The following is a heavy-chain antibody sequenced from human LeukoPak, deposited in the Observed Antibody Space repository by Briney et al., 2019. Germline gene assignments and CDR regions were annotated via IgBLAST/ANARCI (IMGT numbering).Heavy chain of an antibody. CDR3: ASTYYDYVWGSYPDDYYYYYMDV. Sequence: SVKVSCKASGGTFSSYAVSWVRQAPGQGLEWMGRIIPIFGTANYAQKFQGRVTITTDESTSTAYMELSSLRSEDTAVYYCASTYYDYVWGSYPDDYYYYYMDVWGKGTTVTVSS. CDR2: IIPIFGTA. CDR1: GGTFSSYA. D-gene: IGHD3-16*02. V-gene: IGHV1-69*05. J-gene: IGHJ6*03.